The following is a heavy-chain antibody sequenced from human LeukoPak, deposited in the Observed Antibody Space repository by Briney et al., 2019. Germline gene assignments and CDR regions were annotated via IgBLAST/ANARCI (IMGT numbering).Heavy chain of an antibody. CDR3: ARAEAAGDNRGGYYYFYMDV. CDR2: ITASGATS. J-gene: IGHJ6*03. Sequence: GGSLRLSCATSGFTFSAHHMNWVRQAPGKGLEWVSGITASGATSYYADSVKCRFTISRDSSQSTLYLQMNSLRAEDTAVYYCARAEAAGDNRGGYYYFYMDVWGKGTTVTVSS. V-gene: IGHV3-23*01. D-gene: IGHD6-25*01. CDR1: GFTFSAHH.